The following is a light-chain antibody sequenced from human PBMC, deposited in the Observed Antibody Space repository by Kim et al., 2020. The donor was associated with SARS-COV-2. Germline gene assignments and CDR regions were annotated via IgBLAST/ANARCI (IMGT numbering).Light chain of an antibody. J-gene: IGKJ4*01. CDR2: GAS. CDR3: QQYDYLSVT. V-gene: IGKV1-33*01. Sequence: DIQMTQSPSSLSASVGDRVTITCQASQDIHTHLNWYQQKPGKAPKLLIYGASNLETGVPSRFSGSGSETDFSLTISSLQPEDVAIYYCQQYDYLSVTFAGGTKVDIK. CDR1: QDIHTH.